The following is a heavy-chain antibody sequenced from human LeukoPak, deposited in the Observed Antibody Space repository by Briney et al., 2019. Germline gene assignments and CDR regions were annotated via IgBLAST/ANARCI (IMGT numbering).Heavy chain of an antibody. J-gene: IGHJ5*02. Sequence: GASVKVSCKASGYTFTSYDINWVRQATGQGLEWMGWMNPNSGNTGYAQKFQGRVTITRNTSTSTAYMELRSLRSDDTAVYYCARDSTMSWFDPWGQGTLVTVSS. CDR1: GYTFTSYD. CDR3: ARDSTMSWFDP. CDR2: MNPNSGNT. V-gene: IGHV1-8*03. D-gene: IGHD3-22*01.